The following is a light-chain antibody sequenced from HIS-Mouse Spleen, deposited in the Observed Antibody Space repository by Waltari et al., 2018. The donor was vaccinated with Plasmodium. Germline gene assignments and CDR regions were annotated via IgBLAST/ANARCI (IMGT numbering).Light chain of an antibody. CDR1: SRDVGGYNY. CDR2: GVS. Sequence: QSALTQPPSASGSPVQSVTIHCTGTSRDVGGYNYVSWYQQHPGKAPKLMIYGVSKRPSGVPDRFSGSKSGNTASLTVSGLQAEDEADYYCSSYAGSNNLVFGGGTKLTVL. V-gene: IGLV2-8*01. J-gene: IGLJ2*01. CDR3: SSYAGSNNLV.